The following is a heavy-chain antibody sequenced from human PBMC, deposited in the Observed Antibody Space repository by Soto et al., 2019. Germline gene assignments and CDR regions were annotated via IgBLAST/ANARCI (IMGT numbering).Heavy chain of an antibody. V-gene: IGHV4-4*02. Sequence: PSETLSLTCGVSGDSITTYKWWTWVRQTPGRGLEWIGEIYDSGNTRYNPSLRSRGTISKDTSKNQLSLKLNSVTVADMAVYYCATCQLGEYYYAMDMWGQGTTVTVSS. D-gene: IGHD7-27*01. CDR1: GDSITTYKW. CDR3: ATCQLGEYYYAMDM. CDR2: IYDSGNT. J-gene: IGHJ6*02.